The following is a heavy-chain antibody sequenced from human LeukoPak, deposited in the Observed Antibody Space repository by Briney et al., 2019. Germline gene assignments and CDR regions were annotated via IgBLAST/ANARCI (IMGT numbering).Heavy chain of an antibody. D-gene: IGHD6-19*01. Sequence: GASVKVSCKSAGYTFTGYDMHLVRQAPGQGLEWMGWINPNSGGTNYAQKVQGRVTMTRDTSISTAYMELSRLRSDDTAVSYCASGSIAVAGPGYWGPGTLVTVSS. CDR3: ASGSIAVAGPGY. J-gene: IGHJ4*01. CDR2: INPNSGGT. CDR1: GYTFTGYD. V-gene: IGHV1-2*02.